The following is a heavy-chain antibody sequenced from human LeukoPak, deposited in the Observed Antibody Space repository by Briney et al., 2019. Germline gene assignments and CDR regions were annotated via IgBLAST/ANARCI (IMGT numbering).Heavy chain of an antibody. Sequence: GGSLRLSCAASGFIFSNYWMSWVRQAPGKGLEWVANVKQDGSEKYYVGSVRGRFIISRDNAKNLLYLQMNSLRAEDTAVYYYARDSSRDSGYEQYFQHWGQGTLVTVSS. CDR3: ARDSSRDSGYEQYFQH. V-gene: IGHV3-7*01. J-gene: IGHJ1*01. CDR1: GFIFSNYW. CDR2: VKQDGSEK. D-gene: IGHD5-12*01.